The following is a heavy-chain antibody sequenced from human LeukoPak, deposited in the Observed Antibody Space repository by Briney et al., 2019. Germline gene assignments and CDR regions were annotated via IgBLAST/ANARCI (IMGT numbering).Heavy chain of an antibody. J-gene: IGHJ4*02. CDR1: GFTFSSYA. CDR3: ARDRRDGYNWEPQTDY. CDR2: ISGSGDGT. Sequence: GGSLRLSCAASGFTFSSYAMSWVRQAPGKGLEWVSGISGSGDGTYYADSVKGRFSISRDNSKNTLYLQMNSLRAEDTAVYYCARDRRDGYNWEPQTDYWGQXTLVTVSS. V-gene: IGHV3-23*01. D-gene: IGHD5-24*01.